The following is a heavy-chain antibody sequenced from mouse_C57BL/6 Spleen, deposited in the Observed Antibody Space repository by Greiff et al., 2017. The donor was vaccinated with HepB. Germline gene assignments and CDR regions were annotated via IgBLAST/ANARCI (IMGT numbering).Heavy chain of an antibody. V-gene: IGHV1-72*01. D-gene: IGHD1-1*01. CDR1: GYTFTSYW. CDR3: ARDYYGSRGYFDV. Sequence: QVQLQQPGAELVKPGASVKLSCKASGYTFTSYWMHWVKQRPGRGLEWIGRIDPNSGGTKYNEKFKSKATLTVDKPSSTAYMQLISLTSEDSAVYYCARDYYGSRGYFDVWGTGTTVTVSS. J-gene: IGHJ1*03. CDR2: IDPNSGGT.